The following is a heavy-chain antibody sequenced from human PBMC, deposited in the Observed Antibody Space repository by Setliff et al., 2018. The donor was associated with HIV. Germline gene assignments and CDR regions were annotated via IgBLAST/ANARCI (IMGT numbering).Heavy chain of an antibody. CDR2: IKQDGSEE. CDR3: AAHDYGDWYYFDY. CDR1: GFTFSSYW. Sequence: GGSLRLSCAASGFTFSSYWMTWVRQAPGKGLEWVANIKQDGSEEYYADSVKGRFTISRDNSKNTLYLQMNSLRAEDTAVYYCAAHDYGDWYYFDYWGQGTLVTVSS. D-gene: IGHD4-17*01. J-gene: IGHJ4*02. V-gene: IGHV3-7*03.